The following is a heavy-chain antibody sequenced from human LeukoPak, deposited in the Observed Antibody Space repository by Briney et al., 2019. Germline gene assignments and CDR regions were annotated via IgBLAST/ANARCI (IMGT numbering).Heavy chain of an antibody. CDR3: ARSDSVGATDY. V-gene: IGHV4-59*08. D-gene: IGHD1-26*01. CDR1: GGSISSYY. Sequence: PSETLSLTCTVSGGSISSYYWSWIRQPPGKGLEWIGYIYYSGSTNYNPSLKSRVTISVDTSKNQFSLKLSSVTAADTAVYNCARSDSVGATDYWGQGTLVTVSS. J-gene: IGHJ4*02. CDR2: IYYSGST.